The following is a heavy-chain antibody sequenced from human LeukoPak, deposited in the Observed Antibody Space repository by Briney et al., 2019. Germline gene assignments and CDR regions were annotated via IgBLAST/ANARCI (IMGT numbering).Heavy chain of an antibody. V-gene: IGHV4-34*01. CDR3: ARGIGYSYGYPHFDY. CDR2: INHSGST. D-gene: IGHD5-18*01. CDR1: GGSFSGYY. J-gene: IGHJ4*02. Sequence: SETLSLTCAVYGGSFSGYYWSLIRQPPGKGLEWIGEINHSGSTNYNPSLKSRVTISVDTSKNQFSLKLSSVTAADTAVYYCARGIGYSYGYPHFDYWGQGTLVTVSS.